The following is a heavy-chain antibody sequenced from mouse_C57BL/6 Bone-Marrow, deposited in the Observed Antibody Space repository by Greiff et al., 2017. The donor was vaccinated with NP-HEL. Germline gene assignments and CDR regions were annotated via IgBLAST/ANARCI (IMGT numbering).Heavy chain of an antibody. CDR1: GYTFTSYC. J-gene: IGHJ3*01. V-gene: IGHV1-69*01. CDR3: ASRGLRLNWFAY. CDR2: IDPSDSYT. Sequence: VQLQQPGAELVMPGASVKLSCKASGYTFTSYCMPWVKQRPGQGLEWIGEIDPSDSYTNYNQKFKGKSTLTVDKSSSTAYMQLSSLTSEDSAVYYCASRGLRLNWFAYWGQGTLVTVSA. D-gene: IGHD2-4*01.